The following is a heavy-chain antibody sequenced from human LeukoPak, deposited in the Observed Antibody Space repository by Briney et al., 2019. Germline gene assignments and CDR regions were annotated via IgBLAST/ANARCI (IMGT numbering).Heavy chain of an antibody. CDR3: ARESGAIAVAGTSMDV. CDR2: ISSSSSYI. J-gene: IGHJ6*02. CDR1: GFTFSSYS. V-gene: IGHV3-21*01. D-gene: IGHD6-19*01. Sequence: GGSLRLTCAASGFTFSSYSMNWVRQAPGKGLEWVSSISSSSSYIYYADSVKGRFTISRDNAKNSLYLQMNSLRAEDTAVYYCARESGAIAVAGTSMDVWGQGTTVTVSS.